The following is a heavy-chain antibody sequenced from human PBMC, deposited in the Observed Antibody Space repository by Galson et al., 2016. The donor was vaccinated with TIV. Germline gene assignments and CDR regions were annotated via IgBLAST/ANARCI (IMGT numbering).Heavy chain of an antibody. V-gene: IGHV2-70*04. J-gene: IGHJ3*01. CDR3: ARMPFCSGIWCYLREAFDV. CDR2: IDGDDDK. D-gene: IGHD4/OR15-4a*01. Sequence: PALVKPTQTLTLTCTFSGFSLSTNGMRVSWIRQPPGKALEWLARIDGDDDKFYSAPLKTRLTISKDTSKNQVVLTMTNMDPVDTATYYCARMPFCSGIWCYLREAFDVWGQGTMVTVSS. CDR1: GFSLSTNGMR.